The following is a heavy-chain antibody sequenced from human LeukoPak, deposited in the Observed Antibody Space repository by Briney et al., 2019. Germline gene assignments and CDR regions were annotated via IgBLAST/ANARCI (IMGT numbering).Heavy chain of an antibody. J-gene: IGHJ4*02. CDR1: GFTFSTYW. V-gene: IGHV3-7*01. CDR2: IKQDGSEK. CDR3: ARLSSGSGWYGAHYFDY. Sequence: GGSLRLSCAASGFTFSTYWMSWVRQAPGTGLEWVANIKQDGSEKYYVDSVRGRFTISRDNAKNSLYLQMNSLRAEDTAVYYCARLSSGSGWYGAHYFDYWGQGTLVTVSS. D-gene: IGHD6-19*01.